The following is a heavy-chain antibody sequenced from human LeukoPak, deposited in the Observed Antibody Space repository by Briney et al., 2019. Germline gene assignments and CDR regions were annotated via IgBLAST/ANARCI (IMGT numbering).Heavy chain of an antibody. D-gene: IGHD3-22*01. J-gene: IGHJ4*02. V-gene: IGHV6-1*01. CDR3: ARDHPYYDSSGSPFDY. Sequence: SQTLSLTCAISGDSVSSNSAAWNWIRQSPSRGLEWLGRTYYRSKWYNDYAVSVKSQITINPDTSKNQFSLQLNSVTPEDTAVYYCARDHPYYDSSGSPFDYWGQGTLVTVSS. CDR1: GDSVSSNSAA. CDR2: TYYRSKWYN.